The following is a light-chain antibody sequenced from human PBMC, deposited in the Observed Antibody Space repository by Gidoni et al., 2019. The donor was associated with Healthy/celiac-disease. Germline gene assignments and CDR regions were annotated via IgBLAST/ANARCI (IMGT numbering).Light chain of an antibody. Sequence: EIVLTQSPATLSLSPGERATLSCRASQSVSSYLAWYQQKPGQAPWLLIYDASNMATGIPARFSCSGSGTDFTLTICCLEPEDFSVYYCQQRSNWPSLTFGGGTKVEIK. CDR2: DAS. CDR3: QQRSNWPSLT. CDR1: QSVSSY. V-gene: IGKV3-11*01. J-gene: IGKJ4*01.